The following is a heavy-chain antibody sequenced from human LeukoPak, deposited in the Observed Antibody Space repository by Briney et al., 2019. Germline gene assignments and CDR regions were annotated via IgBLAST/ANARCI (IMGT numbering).Heavy chain of an antibody. CDR3: SREGAVGVDY. CDR1: GFTFSDYS. D-gene: IGHD6-13*01. CDR2: ISGSSCTI. Sequence: PGGSLRLSCAASGFTFSDYSMNWVRQAPGKGLDWVAYISGSSCTIYYADSVKGRFTISRDNAKNSLHLQMNSLRDEDTAVYYCSREGAVGVDYWGQGTLVTVSS. J-gene: IGHJ4*02. V-gene: IGHV3-48*02.